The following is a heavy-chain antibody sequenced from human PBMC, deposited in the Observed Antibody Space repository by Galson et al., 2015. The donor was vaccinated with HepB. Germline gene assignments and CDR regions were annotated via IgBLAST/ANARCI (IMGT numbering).Heavy chain of an antibody. CDR1: GFTFSSYA. CDR2: ISYDGSNK. V-gene: IGHV3-30*04. CDR3: ASDPGPICSGGSCYFDY. J-gene: IGHJ4*02. D-gene: IGHD2-15*01. Sequence: SLRLSCAASGFTFSSYAMHWVRQAPGKGLEWVAVISYDGSNKYYADSVKGRFTISRDNSKNTLYLQMNSLRAEDTAVYYCASDPGPICSGGSCYFDYWGQGTLVTVSS.